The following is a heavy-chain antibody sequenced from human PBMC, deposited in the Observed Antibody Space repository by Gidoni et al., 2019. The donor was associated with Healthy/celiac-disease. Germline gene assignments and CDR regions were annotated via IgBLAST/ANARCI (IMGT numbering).Heavy chain of an antibody. CDR2: IFSNDEK. D-gene: IGHD4-17*01. Sequence: QVTLKESGPVLVKPTETLTLTCTVSGFSLSNARMGVSWIRQPPGKALEWLAHIFSNDEKSYSTSLKSRLTISKDTSKSQVVLTMTNMDPVDTATYYCARIRAVTTARTYFDYWGQGTLVTVSS. CDR1: GFSLSNARMG. J-gene: IGHJ4*02. V-gene: IGHV2-26*01. CDR3: ARIRAVTTARTYFDY.